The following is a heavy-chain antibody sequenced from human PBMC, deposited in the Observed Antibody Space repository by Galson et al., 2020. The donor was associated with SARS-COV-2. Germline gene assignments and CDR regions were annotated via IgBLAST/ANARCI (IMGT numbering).Heavy chain of an antibody. CDR1: GFTFSSYS. V-gene: IGHV3-21*01. J-gene: IGHJ6*02. Sequence: TGGSLRLSCAASGFTFSSYSMNWVRQATGKGLEWVTSISSSSSYIYYADSVKGRFTISRDNAKNSLYLQMNSLRAEDTAVYYCARDAYCGGDCNTAGHYYGMDVWGQGTTVTVSS. D-gene: IGHD2-21*01. CDR3: ARDAYCGGDCNTAGHYYGMDV. CDR2: ISSSSSYI.